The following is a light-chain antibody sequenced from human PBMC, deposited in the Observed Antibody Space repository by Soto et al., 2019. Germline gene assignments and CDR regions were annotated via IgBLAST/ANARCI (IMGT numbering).Light chain of an antibody. CDR3: QQYNNCPPQT. V-gene: IGKV3-15*01. CDR1: QSVSSN. Sequence: EIVMTQSPATLSVSPGERATLSCRASQSVSSNLAWYQQKPGQAPRLLIYGASTRATGIPARFSGSRSGTEFTLTISSLQSEDFAVYYCQQYNNCPPQTFGQGTKVEIK. J-gene: IGKJ1*01. CDR2: GAS.